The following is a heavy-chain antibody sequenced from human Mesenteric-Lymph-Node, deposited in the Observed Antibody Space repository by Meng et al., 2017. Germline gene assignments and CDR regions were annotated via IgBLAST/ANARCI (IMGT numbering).Heavy chain of an antibody. CDR3: ATEVNIGLGY. D-gene: IGHD7-27*01. CDR2: INGGNDNT. Sequence: QVQLVQCGAEVKKPVASDNVSFKASGYRFTRYGIHWVRQAPGQRLEWMGWINGGNDNTKYSQKFQGRVTITVDTSATTAYMDLSSLRSEDTAVYYCATEVNIGLGYWGQGTLVTVFS. CDR1: GYRFTRYG. J-gene: IGHJ4*02. V-gene: IGHV1-3*01.